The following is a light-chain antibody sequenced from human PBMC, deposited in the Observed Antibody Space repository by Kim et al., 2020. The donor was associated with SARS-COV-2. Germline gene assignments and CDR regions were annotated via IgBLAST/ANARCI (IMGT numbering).Light chain of an antibody. CDR1: SNNVGYEG. V-gene: IGLV10-54*01. Sequence: QAGLTQPPSVSKDLRQTATLTCTGNSNNVGYEGAVWLQQHQGHPPKLLFNRNNNRPSGISERLSASRSWNTASLTITGLQPEDEADYYCSAWDSSLSAWVFGGGTQLTVL. J-gene: IGLJ2*01. CDR3: SAWDSSLSAWV. CDR2: RNN.